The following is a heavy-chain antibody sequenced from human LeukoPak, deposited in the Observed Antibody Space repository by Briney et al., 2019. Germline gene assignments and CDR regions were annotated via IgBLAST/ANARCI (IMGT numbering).Heavy chain of an antibody. CDR3: ARMGGYGRWLRPGAVGY. Sequence: KPSETLPPTCAVYGGSFSGYYWSWVPQPPGKGLEWVGAINHSGSTNYNPSPKSRVTISVDTSKNQFSLKLSSVTAADTAVYYCARMGGYGRWLRPGAVGYWGQGTLVTVSS. V-gene: IGHV4-34*01. J-gene: IGHJ4*02. CDR2: INHSGST. CDR1: GGSFSGYY. D-gene: IGHD5-12*01.